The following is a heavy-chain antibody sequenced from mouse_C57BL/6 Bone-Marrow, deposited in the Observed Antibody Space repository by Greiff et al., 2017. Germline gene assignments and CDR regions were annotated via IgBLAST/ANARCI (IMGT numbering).Heavy chain of an antibody. CDR3: ARDYGSILYWYFDV. D-gene: IGHD1-1*01. J-gene: IGHJ1*03. V-gene: IGHV1-59*01. CDR1: GYTFTSYW. CDR2: IDPSDSYT. Sequence: QVQLQQPGAELVRPGTSVKLSCKASGYTFTSYWMHWVKQRPGQGLEWIGVIDPSDSYTNSNQKFKGKATLTVDTSSSTAYMQLSSLTSEDSAVYYCARDYGSILYWYFDVWGTGTTVTVSS.